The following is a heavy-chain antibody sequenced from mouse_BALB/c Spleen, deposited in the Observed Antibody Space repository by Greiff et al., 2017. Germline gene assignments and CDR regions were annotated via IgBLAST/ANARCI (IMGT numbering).Heavy chain of an antibody. Sequence: EVQLVESGPSLVKPSQTLSLTCSVTGDSITSGYWNWIRKFPGNKLEYMGYISYSGSTYYNPSLKSRISITRDTSKNQYYLQLNSVTTEDTATYYCARIHYYPHYYAMDYWGQGTSVTVSS. CDR3: ARIHYYPHYYAMDY. D-gene: IGHD1-2*01. V-gene: IGHV3-8*02. CDR2: ISYSGST. J-gene: IGHJ4*01. CDR1: GDSITSGY.